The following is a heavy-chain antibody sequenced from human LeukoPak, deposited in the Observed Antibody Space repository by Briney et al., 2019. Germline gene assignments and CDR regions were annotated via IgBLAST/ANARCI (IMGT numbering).Heavy chain of an antibody. CDR3: AKDHDYGDYDGVGGFDY. J-gene: IGHJ4*02. V-gene: IGHV3-30*02. Sequence: PGGSLRLSCAASGFTFSSYGMHWVRQAPGKGLEWVAFIRYDGSNKYYADSVKGRFTISRDNSKNTLYLQMNSLSAEDTAVYYCAKDHDYGDYDGVGGFDYWGQGTLVTVSS. D-gene: IGHD4-17*01. CDR1: GFTFSSYG. CDR2: IRYDGSNK.